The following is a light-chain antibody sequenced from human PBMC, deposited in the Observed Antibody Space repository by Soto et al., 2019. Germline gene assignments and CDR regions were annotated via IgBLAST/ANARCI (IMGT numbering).Light chain of an antibody. CDR3: QQYNNWRALT. V-gene: IGKV3-15*01. Sequence: EIVMTQSPATLSVSPGERVTLSCRASQSVSSNLAWYQQKPGQAPRLLIYDASTRATGIPARFSGSGSGTEFTLTISSLQSEDFVVYYCQQYNNWRALTFGGGTKVEIK. J-gene: IGKJ4*01. CDR2: DAS. CDR1: QSVSSN.